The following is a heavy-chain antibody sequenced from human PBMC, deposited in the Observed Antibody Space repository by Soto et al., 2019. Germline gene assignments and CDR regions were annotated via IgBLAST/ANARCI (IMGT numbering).Heavy chain of an antibody. V-gene: IGHV1-2*04. CDR2: INPNSGGT. D-gene: IGHD5-12*01. Sequence: ASVKVSCKASGYTFTGYCMHWVRQAPGQGLEWMGWINPNSGGTNYAQKFQGWVTMTRDTSISTAYMELSRLRSDDTAVYYCARGGVATTLDYYYYGMDVWGQGTTVTVSS. CDR3: ARGGVATTLDYYYYGMDV. CDR1: GYTFTGYC. J-gene: IGHJ6*02.